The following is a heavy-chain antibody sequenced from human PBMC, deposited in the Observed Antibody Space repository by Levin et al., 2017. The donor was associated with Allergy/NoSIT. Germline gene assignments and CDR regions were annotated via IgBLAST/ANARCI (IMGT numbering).Heavy chain of an antibody. J-gene: IGHJ4*02. CDR1: GFTFSNAW. CDR3: TTRFLEWLVLDY. Sequence: GGSLRLSCAASGFTFSNAWMSWVRQAPGKGLEWVGRIKSKTDGGTTDYAAPVKGRFTISRDDSKNTLYLQMNSLKTEDTAVYYCTTRFLEWLVLDYWGQGTLVTVSS. CDR2: IKSKTDGGTT. D-gene: IGHD3-3*01. V-gene: IGHV3-15*01.